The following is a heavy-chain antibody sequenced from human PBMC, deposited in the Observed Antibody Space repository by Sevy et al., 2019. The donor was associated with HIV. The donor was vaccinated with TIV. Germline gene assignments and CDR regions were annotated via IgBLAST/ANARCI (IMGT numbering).Heavy chain of an antibody. CDR3: ARAGSRYFQH. Sequence: SETLSLTCAVYGGSFSGYYWSWIRQPPGKGLEWIGEINHSGSTNYNPSLKSRVTISVDTSKNQFSLKLSSVTAADTAVYYCARAGSRYFQHWGQCTLVTVSS. CDR2: INHSGST. J-gene: IGHJ1*01. CDR1: GGSFSGYY. D-gene: IGHD2-2*01. V-gene: IGHV4-34*01.